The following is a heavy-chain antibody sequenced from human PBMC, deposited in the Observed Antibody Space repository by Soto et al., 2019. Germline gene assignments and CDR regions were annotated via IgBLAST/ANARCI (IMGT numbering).Heavy chain of an antibody. CDR1: GFTFSSYG. D-gene: IGHD3-22*01. V-gene: IGHV3-30*18. CDR3: AKEGRVVTYYYYYGMDV. CDR2: ISYDGSNK. Sequence: GGSLRLSCAASGFTFSSYGMHWVRQAPGKGLEWVAVISYDGSNKYYADSVKGRFTISRDNSKNTLYLQMNSLRAEDTAVYYCAKEGRVVTYYYYYGMDVWGQGTTVTVSS. J-gene: IGHJ6*02.